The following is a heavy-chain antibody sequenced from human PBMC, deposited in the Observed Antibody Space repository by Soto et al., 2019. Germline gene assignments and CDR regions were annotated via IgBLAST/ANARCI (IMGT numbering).Heavy chain of an antibody. V-gene: IGHV3-23*01. CDR1: EFTFINYP. Sequence: GGSLRLSCAASEFTFINYPMSWVLQAPGKGLEWVSALSGSGGSTYYADSVKGRFTISRDNSKNTLYLQMNSLRAEDTAVYYCAKVDGYGSGSYYGPESNWYDPWGQGTLVTVSS. J-gene: IGHJ5*02. CDR2: LSGSGGST. CDR3: AKVDGYGSGSYYGPESNWYDP. D-gene: IGHD3-10*01.